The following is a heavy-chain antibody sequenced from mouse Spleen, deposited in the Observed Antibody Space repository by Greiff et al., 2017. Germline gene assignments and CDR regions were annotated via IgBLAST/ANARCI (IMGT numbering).Heavy chain of an antibody. D-gene: IGHD1-1*01. J-gene: IGHJ4*01. Sequence: DVKLVESGGGLVQPGGSLKLSCATSGFTFSDYYMYWVRQTPEKRLEWVAYISNGGGSTYYPDTVKGRFTISRDNDKNTLYLQMSRLKSEDTAMYYCARRTYYGSSYGNAMDYWGQGTSVTVSS. CDR1: GFTFSDYY. V-gene: IGHV5-12*02. CDR2: ISNGGGST. CDR3: ARRTYYGSSYGNAMDY.